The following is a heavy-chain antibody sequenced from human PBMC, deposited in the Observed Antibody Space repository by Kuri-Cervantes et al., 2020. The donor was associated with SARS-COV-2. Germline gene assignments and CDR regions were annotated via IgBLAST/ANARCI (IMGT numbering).Heavy chain of an antibody. V-gene: IGHV4-39*01. J-gene: IGHJ4*02. Sequence: SETLSLTCTVSGGPISSSSYYWGWIRQAPGKGLEWIGSFYYRGSTYYNPSLTSRVTISVDTSKNQFSLRLSSVTAADTAVYYCARHTRGYSYGYPEFDYWGQGTLVTGSS. CDR2: FYYRGST. D-gene: IGHD5-18*01. CDR3: ARHTRGYSYGYPEFDY. CDR1: GGPISSSSYY.